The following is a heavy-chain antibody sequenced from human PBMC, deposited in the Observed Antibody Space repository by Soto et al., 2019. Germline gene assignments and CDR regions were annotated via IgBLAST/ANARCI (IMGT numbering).Heavy chain of an antibody. CDR1: GGSISSGGYS. Sequence: KPSETLSLTCAVSGGSISSGGYSWSWIRQPPGKGLEWIGSIYYSGSTYYNPSLKSRVTISVDTSKNQFSLKLSSVTAADTAVYYCARHTPAISISDHWGQGTLVTVSS. CDR2: IYYSGST. J-gene: IGHJ4*02. D-gene: IGHD2-15*01. CDR3: ARHTPAISISDH. V-gene: IGHV4-30-2*03.